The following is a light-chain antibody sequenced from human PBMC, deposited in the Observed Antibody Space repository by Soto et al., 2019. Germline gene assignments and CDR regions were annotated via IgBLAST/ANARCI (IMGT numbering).Light chain of an antibody. CDR1: PSLSKS. Sequence: ESVLTQSPATLSLSQGERATLSCRASPSLSKSLVWYQEKPGQAPRLLIDGASNRATGIPARFSGIESGTDFNLTLSRLEPEDCAVYVGQQRSSWPLTFGGWTKVEIK. V-gene: IGKV3-11*01. J-gene: IGKJ4*02. CDR2: GAS. CDR3: QQRSSWPLT.